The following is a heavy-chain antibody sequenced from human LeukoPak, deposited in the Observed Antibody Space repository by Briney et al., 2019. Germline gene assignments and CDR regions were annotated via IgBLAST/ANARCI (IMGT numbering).Heavy chain of an antibody. CDR1: GGSISSSSYY. D-gene: IGHD3-22*01. V-gene: IGHV4-39*07. CDR3: ARDGYYYDSSGQNPYNWFDP. CDR2: IYYSGST. J-gene: IGHJ5*02. Sequence: SETLSLTCTVSGGSISSSSYYWGWIRQPPGKGLEWIGSIYYSGSTYYNPSLKSRVTISVDTSKNQFSLKLSSVTAADTAVYYCARDGYYYDSSGQNPYNWFDPWGRGTLVTVSS.